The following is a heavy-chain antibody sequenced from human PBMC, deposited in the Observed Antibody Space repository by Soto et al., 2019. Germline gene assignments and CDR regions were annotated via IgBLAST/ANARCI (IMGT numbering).Heavy chain of an antibody. CDR2: VYSSGST. CDR1: GGSTSSYY. D-gene: IGHD2-21*01. CDR3: ARRAVVAVTGSLDNWLDP. V-gene: IGHV4-59*01. J-gene: IGHJ5*02. Sequence: PSETLSLTCTVSGGSTSSYYWSWIRQPPGKGLEWIGYVYSSGSTNYNPSLKSRVTISVDTSRNQFSLKVNSVTAADTAMYYCARRAVVAVTGSLDNWLDPWGQGILVTVSS.